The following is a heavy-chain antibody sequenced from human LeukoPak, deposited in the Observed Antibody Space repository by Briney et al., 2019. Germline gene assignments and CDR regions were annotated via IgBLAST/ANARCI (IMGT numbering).Heavy chain of an antibody. CDR3: ARDYYDSSGYFFDY. J-gene: IGHJ4*02. CDR2: IWYDGSNK. CDR1: GFTFSSYG. D-gene: IGHD3-22*01. Sequence: GRSLRLSCAASGFTFSSYGMHWVRQAPGKGLEWVAVIWYDGSNKYYADSVKGRFTISRDNSKNTLYLQMNSLRAEDTAVYYCARDYYDSSGYFFDYCGQGTLVTVSS. V-gene: IGHV3-33*01.